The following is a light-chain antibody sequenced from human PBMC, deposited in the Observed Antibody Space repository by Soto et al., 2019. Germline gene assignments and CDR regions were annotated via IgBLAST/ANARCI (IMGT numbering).Light chain of an antibody. CDR2: AAY. J-gene: IGKJ5*01. CDR3: QQYERSSIT. CDR1: QSVSSTF. V-gene: IGKV3-20*01. Sequence: EIVLTQSPATMSLSPGERSTRSCLASQSVSSTFLAWYQQKPGQAPRLLIYAAYSRATGITDRFSGSGSGTDFTLTISRLEPEDFAVYYCQQYERSSITFGQGTRLEIK.